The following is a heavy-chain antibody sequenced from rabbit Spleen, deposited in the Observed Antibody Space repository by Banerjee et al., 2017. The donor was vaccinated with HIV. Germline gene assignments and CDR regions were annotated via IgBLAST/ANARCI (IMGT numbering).Heavy chain of an antibody. CDR1: GFSFSSSDY. CDR3: ARDTGSSFSSYGMDL. V-gene: IGHV1S40*01. CDR2: IAGSSNGFT. Sequence: QSLEESGGDLVKPGASLTLTCTASGFSFSSSDYMCWVRQAPGKGLEWISCIAGSSNGFTYSATWAKGRFTISKTSSTTVTLQMTSLTVADTATYFCARDTGSSFSSYGMDLWSPGTLVTVS. D-gene: IGHD8-1*01. J-gene: IGHJ6*01.